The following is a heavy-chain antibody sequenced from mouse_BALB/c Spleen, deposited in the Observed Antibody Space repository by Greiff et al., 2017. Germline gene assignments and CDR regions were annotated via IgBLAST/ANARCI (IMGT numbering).Heavy chain of an antibody. CDR2: IWAGGST. CDR1: GFSLTSYG. D-gene: IGHD2-4*01. CDR3: AIYDYRFAY. V-gene: IGHV2-9*02. J-gene: IGHJ3*01. Sequence: VQVVESGPGLVAPSQSLSITCTVSGFSLTSYGVHWVRQPPGKGLEWLGVIWAGGSTNYNSALMSRLSISKDNSKSQVFLKMNSLQTDDTAMYYCAIYDYRFAYWGQGTLVTVSA.